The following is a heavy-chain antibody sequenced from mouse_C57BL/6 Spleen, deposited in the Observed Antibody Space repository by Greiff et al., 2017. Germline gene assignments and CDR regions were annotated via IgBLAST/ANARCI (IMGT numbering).Heavy chain of an antibody. D-gene: IGHD1-1*01. CDR1: GYTFTSYW. V-gene: IGHV1-50*01. CDR3: ARGHCVNSYRPYYYAMDY. J-gene: IGHJ4*01. CDR2: IDPSDSYT. Sequence: QVQLQQPGAELVKPGASVKLSCKASGYTFTSYWMQWVKQRPGQGLEWIGEIDPSDSYTNYNQKFKGKATLTVDTSSSTAYMQLSSLTSADSAVYYCARGHCVNSYRPYYYAMDYWGQGASVTVSS.